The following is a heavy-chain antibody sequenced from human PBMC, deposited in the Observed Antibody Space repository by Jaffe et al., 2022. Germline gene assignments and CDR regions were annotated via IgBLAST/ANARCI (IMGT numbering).Heavy chain of an antibody. CDR3: ARATFCGGDCYSSIDY. CDR2: IYTSGST. D-gene: IGHD2-21*02. Sequence: QVQLQESGPGLVKPSQTLSLTCTVSGGSISSGSYYWSWIRQPAGKGLEWIGRIYTSGSTNYNPSLKSRVTISVDTSKNQFSLKLSSVTAADTAVYYCARATFCGGDCYSSIDYWGQGTLVTVSS. V-gene: IGHV4-61*02. J-gene: IGHJ4*02. CDR1: GGSISSGSYY.